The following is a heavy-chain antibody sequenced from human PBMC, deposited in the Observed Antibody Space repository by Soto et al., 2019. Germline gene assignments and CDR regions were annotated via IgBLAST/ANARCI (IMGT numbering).Heavy chain of an antibody. CDR1: GYTFTNYY. J-gene: IGHJ3*01. CDR2: INPNRGGT. D-gene: IGHD4-17*01. Sequence: QVQLVQSGAEVKKPGASVKVSCEASGYTFTNYYIHWVRQARGQGLEWMGWINPNRGGTNFAQKFQGRVSMTMDTSITTAYMELNRLTSDDTAVYYCARDLGYGGNSGAFDVWGQGTMITVSS. CDR3: ARDLGYGGNSGAFDV. V-gene: IGHV1-2*02.